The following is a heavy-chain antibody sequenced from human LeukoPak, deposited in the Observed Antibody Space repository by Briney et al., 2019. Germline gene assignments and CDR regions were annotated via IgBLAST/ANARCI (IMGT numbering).Heavy chain of an antibody. CDR1: GYIFGSYG. V-gene: IGHV1-18*01. Sequence: GASVKVSCKASGYIFGSYGMNWVRQVPGQGLEWVGWISGYDGVTNYAQALRGRVTMTTDTSTTTVYMHLRDLRSDDTAVYYCARDYRPDLGDHEIWGQGTMVTVSS. J-gene: IGHJ3*02. CDR2: ISGYDGVT. CDR3: ARDYRPDLGDHEI. D-gene: IGHD4-17*01.